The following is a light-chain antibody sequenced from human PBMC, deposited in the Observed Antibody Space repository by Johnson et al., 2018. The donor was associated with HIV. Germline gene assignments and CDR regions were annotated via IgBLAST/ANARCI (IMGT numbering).Light chain of an antibody. CDR3: GTWDSSLSGV. CDR2: DNN. J-gene: IGLJ1*01. Sequence: QSVLTQPPSVSAAPGQKVTISCSGSSSNIGNNYVSWYQQLPGRAPKLLIYDNNKRPSGIPDRFSGSKSGTSATLAITGLQTGDEADYYCGTWDSSLSGVFGTGTKVTVL. V-gene: IGLV1-51*01. CDR1: SSNIGNNY.